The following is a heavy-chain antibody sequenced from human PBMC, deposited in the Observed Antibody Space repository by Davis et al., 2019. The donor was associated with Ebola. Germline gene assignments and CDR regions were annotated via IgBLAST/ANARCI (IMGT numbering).Heavy chain of an antibody. Sequence: ASVKVSCKASGYSFSTYGFGWVRQAPGQGLEWMGWISGYNGNTNYAQKVQGRVTMTIDTSTTTAHMELRSLRSEDTAIYYCARRVGARSGFDYWGQGTLATVSS. CDR3: ARRVGARSGFDY. CDR2: ISGYNGNT. CDR1: GYSFSTYG. V-gene: IGHV1-18*04. J-gene: IGHJ4*01. D-gene: IGHD1-26*01.